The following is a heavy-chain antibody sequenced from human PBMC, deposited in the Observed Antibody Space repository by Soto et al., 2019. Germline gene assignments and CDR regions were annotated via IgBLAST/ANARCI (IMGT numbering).Heavy chain of an antibody. Sequence: PSETLSLTCTVSGGSISSGGYYWSWIRQHPGKGLEWIGYIYYSGSTYYNPSLKSRVTISVDTSKNQFSLKLSSVTAADTAVYYCARDVIEARATVTTFRFDPWGQGTLVTVSS. J-gene: IGHJ5*02. CDR3: ARDVIEARATVTTFRFDP. D-gene: IGHD4-17*01. CDR2: IYYSGST. CDR1: GGSISSGGYY. V-gene: IGHV4-31*03.